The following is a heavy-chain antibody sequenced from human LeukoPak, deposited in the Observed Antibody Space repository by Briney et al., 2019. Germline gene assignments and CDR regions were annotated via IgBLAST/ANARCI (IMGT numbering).Heavy chain of an antibody. CDR1: VGSISSSSYY. V-gene: IGHV4-39*01. CDR2: IYYSGST. D-gene: IGHD3-22*01. J-gene: IGHJ4*02. CDR3: ARTYYDSSGYYFFFDY. Sequence: SETLSLTCIVSVGSISSSSYYRGWIRQPPGKGLEWIGSIYYSGSTYYNPSLQSTVPISVHPSKNQFYMKLSSVNAEDPAVYYCARTYYDSSGYYFFFDYWGQGTLVTVSS.